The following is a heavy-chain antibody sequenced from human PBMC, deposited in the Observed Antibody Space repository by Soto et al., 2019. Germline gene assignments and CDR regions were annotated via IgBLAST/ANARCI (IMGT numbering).Heavy chain of an antibody. D-gene: IGHD2-8*02. V-gene: IGHV4-34*01. CDR3: ARDKITGLFDY. J-gene: IGHJ4*02. CDR2: INHSGST. Sequence: PSDTPSLTSAVYGGSFSGYYCTWIRQPPGTGLEWIEEINHSGSTNYNPSLKSRVTISVDTSKNQFSLKLTSVTAADTAVYNCARDKITGLFDYWGQGTLVTVS. CDR1: GGSFSGYY.